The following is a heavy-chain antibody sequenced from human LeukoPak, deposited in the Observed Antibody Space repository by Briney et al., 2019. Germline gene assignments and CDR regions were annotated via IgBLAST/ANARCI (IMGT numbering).Heavy chain of an antibody. D-gene: IGHD3-3*01. CDR2: ISAYNGNT. CDR1: GYTFTSYG. V-gene: IGHV1-18*01. J-gene: IGHJ5*02. Sequence: ASVKVSCKASGYTFTSYGISWVRQAPGQGLEWMGWISAYNGNTNYAQKLQGRVTMTTDTSTSTAYMELRSLRSDDTAVYYCARDGRGYYDFWSGYPNWFDPWGQGTLVTVSS. CDR3: ARDGRGYYDFWSGYPNWFDP.